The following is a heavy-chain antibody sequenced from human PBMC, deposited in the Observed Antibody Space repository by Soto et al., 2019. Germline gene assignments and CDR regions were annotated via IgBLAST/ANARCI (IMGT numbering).Heavy chain of an antibody. J-gene: IGHJ4*02. CDR1: GYTYPSYD. CDR2: MNPNSGNT. CDR3: ATSSPDFDY. V-gene: IGHV1-8*01. Sequence: QVQLVQSGAEVNKPGASVKVSCKSSGYTYPSYDINWVRQATGQGLEWMGWMNPNSGNTGYAQKFQGRVTMTRNTSISTAYMELSRLRSEDTAVYYCATSSPDFDYWGQGTLVTVSS.